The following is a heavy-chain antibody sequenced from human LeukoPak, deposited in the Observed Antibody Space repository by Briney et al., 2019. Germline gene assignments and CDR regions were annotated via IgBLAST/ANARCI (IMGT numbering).Heavy chain of an antibody. CDR3: ARDVVAVALDSPFFDY. CDR2: MNPNSGNT. Sequence: ASVKVSCKASGYTFTSYDINWVRQATGQGLEWMGWMNPNSGNTGYAQKFQGRVTMTRNTSISTAYMELSSLRSEDTAVYYCARDVVAVALDSPFFDYWGQGTLVTVSS. D-gene: IGHD6-19*01. J-gene: IGHJ4*02. V-gene: IGHV1-8*01. CDR1: GYTFTSYD.